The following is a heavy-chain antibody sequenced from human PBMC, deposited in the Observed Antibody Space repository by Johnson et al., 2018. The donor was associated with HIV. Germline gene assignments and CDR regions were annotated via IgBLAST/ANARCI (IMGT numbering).Heavy chain of an antibody. CDR1: GFTFSDYN. V-gene: IGHV3-11*04. D-gene: IGHD3-9*01. CDR2: ISSSGRTI. Sequence: QVQLVESGGGLVKPGGSLRLSCAASGFTFSDYNMSWIRQAPGKGLEWVSYISSSGRTIYYADSVKGRFTISRDNAKNSLYLQMNSLRAEDTAVYYCARVHLRYFDWLVYEGGAFDIWGQRTMVTVSS. J-gene: IGHJ3*02. CDR3: ARVHLRYFDWLVYEGGAFDI.